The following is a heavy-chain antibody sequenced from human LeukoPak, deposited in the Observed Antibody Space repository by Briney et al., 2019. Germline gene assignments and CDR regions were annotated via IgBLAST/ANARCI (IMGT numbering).Heavy chain of an antibody. CDR1: GFSLSCSGVG. J-gene: IGHJ5*02. CDR3: AQTKYTLSSPGWFDP. CDR2: IYWDDDK. V-gene: IGHV2-5*02. Sequence: SGPTLVKPTQPLTLTCAVSGFSLSCSGVGVGWIRQPPGKALEWLAIIYWDDDKRFSPSLKNRLTIAKDTSKNQVVLTLTNMDPGDTASYYCAQTKYTLSSPGWFDPWGQGTLVTVSS. D-gene: IGHD6-13*01.